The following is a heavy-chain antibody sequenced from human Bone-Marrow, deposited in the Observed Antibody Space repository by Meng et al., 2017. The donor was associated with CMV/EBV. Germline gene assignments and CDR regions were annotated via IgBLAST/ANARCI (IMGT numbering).Heavy chain of an antibody. CDR3: TRFYSAYGMDV. Sequence: GGSLRLSCAASGFTFSSYDMHWVRQAPGKGLVWVSRINSDGSSTSYADSVKGRFTISRDNAKNTLYLQMNNLRAEDTALYYCTRFYSAYGMDVWGQGTTVTVSS. V-gene: IGHV3-74*01. CDR2: INSDGSST. D-gene: IGHD4-11*01. CDR1: GFTFSSYD. J-gene: IGHJ6*02.